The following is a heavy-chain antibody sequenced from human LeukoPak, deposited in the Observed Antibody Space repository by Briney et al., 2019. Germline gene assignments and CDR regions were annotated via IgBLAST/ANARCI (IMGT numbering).Heavy chain of an antibody. CDR2: ISGSGGST. V-gene: IGHV3-23*01. Sequence: GGSLRLSCAASGFTFSSYAMSWVRQAPGKGLEWVSAISGSGGSTYYADSVKGRFTTSRDNSKNTLYLQMNSLRAEDTAVYYCAKEAGVLRFLEWLFYYGMDVWGQGTTVTVSS. CDR3: AKEAGVLRFLEWLFYYGMDV. CDR1: GFTFSSYA. J-gene: IGHJ6*02. D-gene: IGHD3-3*01.